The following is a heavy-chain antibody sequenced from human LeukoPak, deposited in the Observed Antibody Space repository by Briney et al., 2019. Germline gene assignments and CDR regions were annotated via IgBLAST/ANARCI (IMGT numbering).Heavy chain of an antibody. CDR3: TRGLPYYYDSSGYPLDAFDI. V-gene: IGHV3-73*01. D-gene: IGHD3-22*01. CDR1: GFTFSGSA. J-gene: IGHJ3*02. Sequence: GGSLRLSWAASGFTFSGSAMHWVRQASGKGLEWVGRIRSKANGYATAYAASVKGRFTISRDDSKNTAYLQMNSLKTEDTAVYYCTRGLPYYYDSSGYPLDAFDIWGQGTMVTVSS. CDR2: IRSKANGYAT.